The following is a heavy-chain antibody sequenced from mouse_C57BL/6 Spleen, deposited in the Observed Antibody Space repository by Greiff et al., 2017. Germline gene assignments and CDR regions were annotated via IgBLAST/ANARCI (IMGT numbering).Heavy chain of an antibody. D-gene: IGHD1-1*01. CDR1: GYTFTDYE. J-gene: IGHJ4*01. Sequence: QVQLQQPGAELVRPGASVTLSCKASGYTFTDYEMHWVKQTPVHGLEWIGAIDPETGGTAYNQKFKGKAILTADKSSSTAYMELRSLTSEDSAVYYCTRKTVVATDYAMDYWGQGTSVTVSS. CDR2: IDPETGGT. CDR3: TRKTVVATDYAMDY. V-gene: IGHV1-15*01.